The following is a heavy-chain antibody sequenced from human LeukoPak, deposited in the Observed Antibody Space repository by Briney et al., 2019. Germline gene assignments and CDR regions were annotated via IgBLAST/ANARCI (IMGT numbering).Heavy chain of an antibody. D-gene: IGHD3-22*01. CDR1: GFTFSSYS. V-gene: IGHV3-21*01. CDR2: ISSSSSYI. CDR3: ARDRPSKYYYDSSGYPPDY. Sequence: GGSLRLSCAASGFTFSSYSMNWVRQAPGKGLEWVSSISSSSSYIYYADSVKGRFTISRDNAKNSLYLQMNSLRAEDTAVYYCARDRPSKYYYDSSGYPPDYWGQGTLVTVSS. J-gene: IGHJ4*02.